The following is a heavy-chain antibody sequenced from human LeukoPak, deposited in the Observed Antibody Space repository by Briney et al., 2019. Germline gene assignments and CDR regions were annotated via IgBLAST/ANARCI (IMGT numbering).Heavy chain of an antibody. CDR2: IKSKTDGGTT. J-gene: IGHJ4*02. D-gene: IGHD4-17*01. CDR1: GFTFSNAW. Sequence: GGSLRLSCAASGFTFSNAWMSWVRQAPGKGLEWVGRIKSKTDGGTTDYAAPVKGRFTISRDDSKNTLYLQMNSLKTEDTAVYYCTTVTDYGDYGDFDYWGQGTLVTVSS. CDR3: TTVTDYGDYGDFDY. V-gene: IGHV3-15*01.